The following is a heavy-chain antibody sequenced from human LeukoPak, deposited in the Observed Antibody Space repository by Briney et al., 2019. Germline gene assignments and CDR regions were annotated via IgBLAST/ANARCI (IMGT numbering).Heavy chain of an antibody. V-gene: IGHV3-7*04. CDR3: ARGDAFSGDH. J-gene: IGHJ4*02. Sequence: PGGSLRLSCAVSGFNLGDFWMSWVRQAPGRGLEWVANIHPGGYEKYHVESVKGRFSISRDNTKNLLFLQMNGLRVEDTAVYYCARGDAFSGDHWGQGTLVTVSS. CDR2: IHPGGYEK. CDR1: GFNLGDFW.